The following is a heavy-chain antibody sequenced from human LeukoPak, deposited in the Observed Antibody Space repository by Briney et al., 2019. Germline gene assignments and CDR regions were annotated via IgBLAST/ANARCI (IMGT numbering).Heavy chain of an antibody. V-gene: IGHV4-34*01. CDR2: INHSGST. J-gene: IGHJ6*02. D-gene: IGHD2-2*01. CDR3: ARGLVTLQRFVVVPAAYGMDV. Sequence: SETLSLTCAVYGGSFSGYYWSWIRQPPGKGLEWIGEINHSGSTNYNPSLKSRVTISVDTSKNQFSLKLSSVTAADTAVYYCARGLVTLQRFVVVPAAYGMDVWSQGTTVTVSS. CDR1: GGSFSGYY.